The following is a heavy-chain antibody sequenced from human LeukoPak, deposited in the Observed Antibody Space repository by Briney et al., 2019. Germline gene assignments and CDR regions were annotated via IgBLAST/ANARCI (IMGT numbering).Heavy chain of an antibody. J-gene: IGHJ4*02. CDR1: GSSISSSSYY. Sequence: SETLSLTCTVSGSSISSSSYYWAWIRQTPGKGLEYIGSYSASTYYNPPLKSRITISVDTSKKQFSLKLSSVTAAHTAVYYCVRSSDGAGSKSYWVEYWGQGTLVTVSS. CDR2: YSAST. CDR3: VRSSDGAGSKSYWVEY. D-gene: IGHD3-10*01. V-gene: IGHV4-39*01.